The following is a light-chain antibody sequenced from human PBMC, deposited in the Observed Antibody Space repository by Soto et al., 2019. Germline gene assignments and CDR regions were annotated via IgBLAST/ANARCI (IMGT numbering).Light chain of an antibody. V-gene: IGKV3-11*01. CDR3: QQRYNWPLT. Sequence: VLTQSPATLSLSPGEIATLCCRASQSVTSYLAWYQQKPGQAPRLLIYAASTRPTGIPARFSGSGSGTDFTLTISSLEPEDFAAYYCQQRYNWPLTFGGGTKVDIK. CDR2: AAS. J-gene: IGKJ4*01. CDR1: QSVTSY.